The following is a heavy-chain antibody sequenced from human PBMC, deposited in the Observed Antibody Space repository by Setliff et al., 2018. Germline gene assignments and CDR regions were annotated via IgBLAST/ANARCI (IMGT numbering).Heavy chain of an antibody. D-gene: IGHD2-8*02. Sequence: GGSLRLSCAGSRSTFSGDDMNWVRQAPGKGLEWISYINTGDDIIYYAPSVKGRFTISRDNAKNALFLQMNSLRADDTAVYYCVRDSPIRLGVLHSWGQGTLVTVSS. J-gene: IGHJ4*02. V-gene: IGHV3-48*03. CDR3: VRDSPIRLGVLHS. CDR2: INTGDDII. CDR1: RSTFSGDD.